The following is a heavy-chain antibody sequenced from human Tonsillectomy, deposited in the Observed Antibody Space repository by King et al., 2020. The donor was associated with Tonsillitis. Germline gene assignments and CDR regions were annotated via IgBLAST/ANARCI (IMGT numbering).Heavy chain of an antibody. CDR3: ARVGRRPRPRGYYYYMDV. D-gene: IGHD3-10*01. V-gene: IGHV4-59*01. CDR1: CGCISSYY. Sequence: QLQESGPGLVKPSETLSLTCTVSCGCISSYYWSWIRHPPGKGLEWIGYIYYSGSTNYNPSLKSRVTISVDTSKNQFSLMLSSVTAADTAVYSCARVGRRPRPRGYYYYMDVWGKGTTVTVSS. J-gene: IGHJ6*03. CDR2: IYYSGST.